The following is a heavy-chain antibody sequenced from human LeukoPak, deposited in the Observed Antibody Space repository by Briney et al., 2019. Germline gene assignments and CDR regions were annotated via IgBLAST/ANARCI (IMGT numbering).Heavy chain of an antibody. J-gene: IGHJ5*02. Sequence: PETLSLTCAVYGGSFSGYYWSWIRQPPGKGLEWIGEINHSGSTNYNPSLKSRVTISVDTSKNQFSLKLSSVTAADTAVYYCARGEPHYYYDSSGYYYPWGQGTLVTVSS. CDR1: GGSFSGYY. V-gene: IGHV4-34*01. CDR2: INHSGST. CDR3: ARGEPHYYYDSSGYYYP. D-gene: IGHD3-22*01.